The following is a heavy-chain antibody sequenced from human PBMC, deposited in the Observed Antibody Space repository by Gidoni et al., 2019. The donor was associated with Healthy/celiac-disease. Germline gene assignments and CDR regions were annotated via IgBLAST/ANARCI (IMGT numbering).Heavy chain of an antibody. J-gene: IGHJ4*02. CDR3: ARDLDYGDY. V-gene: IGHV1-69*15. D-gene: IGHD4-17*01. CDR2: IIPIFGTA. Sequence: SIIPIFGTANYAQKFQGRVTITADESTSTAYMELSSLRSEDTAVYYCARDLDYGDYWGQGTLVTVSS.